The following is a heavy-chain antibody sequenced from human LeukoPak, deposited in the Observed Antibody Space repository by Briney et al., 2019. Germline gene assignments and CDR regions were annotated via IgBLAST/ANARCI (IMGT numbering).Heavy chain of an antibody. CDR1: GGSISSGGYY. CDR2: IYYSGST. D-gene: IGHD3-3*01. J-gene: IGHJ5*02. V-gene: IGHV4-31*03. CDR3: ASWYDPLDGRFDP. Sequence: PSETLSLTCTVSGGSISSGGYYWSWIRQYPGKGLEWIGYIYYSGSTYYNPSLKSRVTISVDTSKNQFSLKLSSVTAADTAVYYCASWYDPLDGRFDPWGQGTLVTVSS.